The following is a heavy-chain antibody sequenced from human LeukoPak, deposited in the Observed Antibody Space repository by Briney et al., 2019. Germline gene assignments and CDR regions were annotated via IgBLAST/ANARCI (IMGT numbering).Heavy chain of an antibody. V-gene: IGHV1-2*06. CDR1: GYTFTGYY. Sequence: ASVKVSCKASGYTFTGYYMHWVRQAPGQGLEWIGRINPNSGGTNYAQKFQGRVTMTRDTSISTAYMELSRLRSDDTAVYYCAGGYCSSTSCFPFDYWGQGTLVTVSS. CDR2: INPNSGGT. D-gene: IGHD2-2*03. CDR3: AGGYCSSTSCFPFDY. J-gene: IGHJ4*02.